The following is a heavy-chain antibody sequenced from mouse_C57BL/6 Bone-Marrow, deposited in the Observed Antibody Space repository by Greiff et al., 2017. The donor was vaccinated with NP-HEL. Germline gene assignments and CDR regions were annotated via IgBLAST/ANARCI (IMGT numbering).Heavy chain of an antibody. V-gene: IGHV1-69*01. Sequence: QVQLQQPGAELVMPGASVKLSCKASGYTFTSYWMHWVKQRPGQGLEWIGEIDPSDSYTNYNQKFKGKSTLTVDKSSSTAYMQLSSLTSEDSAVSYCARSYYGNWMDYWGQGTSVTVSS. J-gene: IGHJ4*01. CDR3: ARSYYGNWMDY. CDR1: GYTFTSYW. CDR2: IDPSDSYT. D-gene: IGHD2-1*01.